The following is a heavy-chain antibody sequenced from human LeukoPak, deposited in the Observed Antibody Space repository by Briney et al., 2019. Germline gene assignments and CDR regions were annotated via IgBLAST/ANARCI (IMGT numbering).Heavy chain of an antibody. CDR3: AKDLRGYSYGLRNNWFDP. J-gene: IGHJ5*02. V-gene: IGHV3-30*18. D-gene: IGHD5-18*01. CDR2: ISYDGSNK. CDR1: GFTFSSYG. Sequence: GGSLRLSCAASGFTFSSYGMHWVRQAPGKGLEWVAVISYDGSNKYYADSVKGRFTSSRDNSKNTLYLQMNSLRAEDTAVYYCAKDLRGYSYGLRNNWFDPWGQGTLVTVSS.